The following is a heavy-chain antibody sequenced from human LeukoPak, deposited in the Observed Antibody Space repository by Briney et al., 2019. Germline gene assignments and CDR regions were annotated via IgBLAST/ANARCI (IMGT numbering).Heavy chain of an antibody. CDR1: GGSISSYY. D-gene: IGHD3-10*01. CDR3: AREWFYYGSGSYLQD. CDR2: IYTSGST. J-gene: IGHJ4*02. Sequence: SETLSLTCTVSGGSISSYYWSWIRQPAGKGLEWIGRIYTSGSTNYNPSLKSRVTMSVDTSKNQFSLKLSSVTAADTAVYYCAREWFYYGSGSYLQDWGQGTLVTVSS. V-gene: IGHV4-4*07.